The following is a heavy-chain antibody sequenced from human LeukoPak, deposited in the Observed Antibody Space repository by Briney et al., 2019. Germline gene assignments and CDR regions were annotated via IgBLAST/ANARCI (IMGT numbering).Heavy chain of an antibody. V-gene: IGHV4-4*07. Sequence: SETLSLTCTVSSGSFSSYYWNWIRQPAGKGLEWIGRIYITGSTNYNPSLKSRVIMSVDTSKNQFSLKLSSVTAADTAVYYCAGHHPRNTVDFWGQGTLVTVSS. CDR1: SGSFSSYY. CDR3: AGHHPRNTVDF. J-gene: IGHJ4*02. D-gene: IGHD2/OR15-2a*01. CDR2: IYITGST.